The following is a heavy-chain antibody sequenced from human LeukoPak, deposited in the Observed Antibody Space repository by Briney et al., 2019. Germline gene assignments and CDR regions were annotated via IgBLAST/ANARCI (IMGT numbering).Heavy chain of an antibody. V-gene: IGHV3-23*01. CDR2: ISGSGGST. J-gene: IGHJ4*02. CDR3: AKASAPDPGIAAAGIQDYYFDY. Sequence: GGSLRLSCAASGFTFSSYAMSWVRQAPGKGLEWVSAISGSGGSTYYADSVKGRFTISRDNSKNTLYLQMNSLRAEDTAVYYCAKASAPDPGIAAAGIQDYYFDYWGRGTLDTVSS. D-gene: IGHD6-13*01. CDR1: GFTFSSYA.